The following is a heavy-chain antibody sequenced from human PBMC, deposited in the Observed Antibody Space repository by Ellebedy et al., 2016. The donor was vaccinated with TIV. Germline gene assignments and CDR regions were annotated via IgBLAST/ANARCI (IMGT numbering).Heavy chain of an antibody. D-gene: IGHD5-12*01. Sequence: SEKVSCKASGGIFRSNAFSWVRQAPGQGLEWMGGIVAVFGTTTYAQKFQGRVTITADESTSTVYMELSSLTADDTAAYYCARYSGYHFRGNYFDYWGQGTLVTVSS. CDR3: ARYSGYHFRGNYFDY. V-gene: IGHV1-69*13. J-gene: IGHJ4*02. CDR1: GGIFRSNA. CDR2: IVAVFGTT.